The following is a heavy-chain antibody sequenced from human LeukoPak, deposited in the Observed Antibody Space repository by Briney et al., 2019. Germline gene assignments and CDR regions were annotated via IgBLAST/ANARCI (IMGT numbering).Heavy chain of an antibody. CDR3: AKEFDPTGGDC. CDR2: INGVSSHI. V-gene: IGHV3-21*04. J-gene: IGHJ4*02. CDR1: GFIFSGSA. Sequence: GGSLRLSCAASGFIFSGSAMNWVRQAPGKGLEWVSSINGVSSHIYYADSVKGRFTIYRDNAKNSLYLQMNSLRAEDTAVYYCAKEFDPTGGDCWGQGTLVTVSS. D-gene: IGHD3-9*01.